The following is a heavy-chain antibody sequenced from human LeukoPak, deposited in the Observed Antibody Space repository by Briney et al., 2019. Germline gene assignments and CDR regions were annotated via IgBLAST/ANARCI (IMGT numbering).Heavy chain of an antibody. J-gene: IGHJ5*02. V-gene: IGHV3-9*01. CDR3: AKDRQILYSSSSWFDP. Sequence: GRSLRLSCAASGFTFDDYAMHWVRQAPGKGLEWVSGISWNSGSIGYADSVKGRFTISRDNAKNSLYLQMNSLRAEDTALYYCAKDRQILYSSSSWFDPWGQGTLVTVSS. CDR2: ISWNSGSI. CDR1: GFTFDDYA. D-gene: IGHD6-6*01.